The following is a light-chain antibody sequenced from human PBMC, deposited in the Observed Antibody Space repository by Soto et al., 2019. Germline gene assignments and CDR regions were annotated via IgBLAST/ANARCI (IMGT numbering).Light chain of an antibody. Sequence: EILLTQSPSTLSLSPWERATLSCMASQSVGSSLAWFQQKPGQAPRLLIYDASNRATGIPARFSGSGSGTDFTLTISSLEPEDFAVYYCQQRSNWPPAFGQGTKVDIK. CDR2: DAS. CDR3: QQRSNWPPA. CDR1: QSVGSS. J-gene: IGKJ1*01. V-gene: IGKV3-11*01.